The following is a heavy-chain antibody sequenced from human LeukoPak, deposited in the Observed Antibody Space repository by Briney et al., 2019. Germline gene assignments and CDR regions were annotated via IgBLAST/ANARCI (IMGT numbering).Heavy chain of an antibody. V-gene: IGHV4-59*01. CDR1: RGSISGYS. Sequence: SETLSLTCTVSRGSISGYSWSWLRQSPGGGLEWIGYIYYSGDTAYNPSLRSRVTLSVDTSKNQFSLKLSSVTAADTAVYYCARDWGVEGRPGYMDVWGKGTTVTVSS. CDR3: ARDWGVEGRPGYMDV. J-gene: IGHJ6*03. CDR2: IYYSGDT. D-gene: IGHD6-6*01.